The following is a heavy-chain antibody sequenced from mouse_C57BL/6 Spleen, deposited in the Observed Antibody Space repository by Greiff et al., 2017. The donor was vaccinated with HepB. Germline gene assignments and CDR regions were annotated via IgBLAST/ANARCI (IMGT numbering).Heavy chain of an antibody. CDR1: EYEFPSHD. CDR2: INSDGGST. V-gene: IGHV5-2*01. Sequence: EVQVVESGGGLVQPGESLKLSCESNEYEFPSHDMSWVRKTPEKRLELVAAINSDGGSTYYPDTMERRFIISRDNTKKTLYLQMSSLRSEDTALYYCARRVATVVKYWYFDVWGTGTTVTVSS. J-gene: IGHJ1*03. CDR3: ARRVATVVKYWYFDV. D-gene: IGHD1-1*01.